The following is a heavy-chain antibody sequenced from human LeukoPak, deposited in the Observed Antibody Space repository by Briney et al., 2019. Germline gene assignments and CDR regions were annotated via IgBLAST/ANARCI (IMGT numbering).Heavy chain of an antibody. CDR3: VRERGATVDY. CDR1: VYTFSGYY. CDR2: INFNSGDT. Sequence: GAAVTVSCKASVYTFSGYYIHWVRQAPGQGLEWMGWINFNSGDTNYAQKFQGRVTATRDTSISTTYMELSSLRADDTAIYHCVRERGATVDYWGQGTLVTVSS. V-gene: IGHV1-2*02. J-gene: IGHJ4*02. D-gene: IGHD1-26*01.